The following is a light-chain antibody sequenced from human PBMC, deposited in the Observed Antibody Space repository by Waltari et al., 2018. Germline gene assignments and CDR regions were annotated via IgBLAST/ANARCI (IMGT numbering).Light chain of an antibody. CDR3: QQSYGTPYT. J-gene: IGKJ2*01. Sequence: EIVLTQSPATLSLSPGERATLSCRASQSVRSYLAWYQQKPGQAPRLLIYDTSNRASGIPARFSGSGSGTDFSLSISSLQPEDSATYYCQQSYGTPYTFGQGTKLEIK. CDR2: DTS. V-gene: IGKV3-11*01. CDR1: QSVRSY.